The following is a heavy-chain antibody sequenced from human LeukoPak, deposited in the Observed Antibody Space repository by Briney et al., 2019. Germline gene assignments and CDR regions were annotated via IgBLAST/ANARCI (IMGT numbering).Heavy chain of an antibody. CDR3: ARGGVLRYFDWFPIYYYGMDV. CDR1: GYTFTSYD. V-gene: IGHV1-8*01. J-gene: IGHJ6*02. D-gene: IGHD3-9*01. Sequence: GASVKVSCKASGYTFTSYDMNWVRQATGKGLEWMGWMNPKSGNTGYAQKFQGRVTITRNTSISTAYMELSSLRSEDTAVYYCARGGVLRYFDWFPIYYYGMDVWGQGTTVTVSS. CDR2: MNPKSGNT.